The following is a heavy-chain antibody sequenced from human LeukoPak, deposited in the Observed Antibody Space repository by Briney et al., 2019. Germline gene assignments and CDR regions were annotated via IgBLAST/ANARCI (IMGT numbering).Heavy chain of an antibody. J-gene: IGHJ3*02. CDR2: IYYSGST. CDR3: ARGYYYDSSGYLEGAFDI. CDR1: GGSISSGDYY. Sequence: SQTLSLTCTVSGGSISSGDYYWSWIRQPPGKGLEWIGYIYYSGSTYYNPSLKSRVTISVDTSKNQFSLKLSSVTAADTAVYYCARGYYYDSSGYLEGAFDIWGQGTMVTVSS. D-gene: IGHD3-22*01. V-gene: IGHV4-30-4*01.